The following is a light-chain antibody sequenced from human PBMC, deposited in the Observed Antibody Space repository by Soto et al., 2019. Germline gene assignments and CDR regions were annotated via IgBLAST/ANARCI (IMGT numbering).Light chain of an antibody. CDR2: GAS. V-gene: IGKV3D-15*01. Sequence: EIGMTQCPSTLSVSPGERATLSCRASQSVSSNLAWYQQKLGQAPRLLIYGASTRATGIPARFSGSGSGTEFILTISSLQSEDFAVYYCQQYNNWPPLTFGQGTRLEIK. CDR1: QSVSSN. CDR3: QQYNNWPPLT. J-gene: IGKJ5*01.